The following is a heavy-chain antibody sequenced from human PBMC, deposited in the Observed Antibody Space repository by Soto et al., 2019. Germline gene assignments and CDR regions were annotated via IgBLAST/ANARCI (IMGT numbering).Heavy chain of an antibody. Sequence: LSLTCAVYGGSFSGYYWSWIRQPPGKGLEWIGEINHSGSTNYNPSLKSRVTISVDTSKNQFSLKLSSVTAADTAVYYCARGRVVRGEPFDYWGQGTLVTVSS. CDR3: ARGRVVRGEPFDY. CDR2: INHSGST. CDR1: GGSFSGYY. D-gene: IGHD3-10*01. V-gene: IGHV4-34*01. J-gene: IGHJ4*02.